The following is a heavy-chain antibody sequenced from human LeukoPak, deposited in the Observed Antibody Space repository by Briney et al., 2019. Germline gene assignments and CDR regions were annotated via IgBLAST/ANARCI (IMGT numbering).Heavy chain of an antibody. D-gene: IGHD1-1*01. J-gene: IGHJ4*02. Sequence: PGGSLRLSCAASGFTLSSYAMSWVRQAPGKGLEWVSSISSSSSYIYYADSVKGRFTISRDNAKNSLYLQMNRLRAEDTAVYYCARERQLERLAFGKEGSAFDYWGQGTLVTVSS. V-gene: IGHV3-21*01. CDR1: GFTLSSYA. CDR2: ISSSSSYI. CDR3: ARERQLERLAFGKEGSAFDY.